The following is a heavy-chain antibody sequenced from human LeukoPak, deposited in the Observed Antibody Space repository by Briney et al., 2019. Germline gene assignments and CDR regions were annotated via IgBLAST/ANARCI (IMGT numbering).Heavy chain of an antibody. CDR3: ARVFRPSLTVFIIRGAFDI. CDR2: INTDGSST. J-gene: IGHJ3*02. Sequence: GGSLRLSCAASGFTFSSYWMHWVRQAPGKGLVWVSRINTDGSSTSYADSVKGRFTISRDNAKNSLYLQMNSLRVEDTAVYYCARVFRPSLTVFIIRGAFDIWGQGTMVTVSS. CDR1: GFTFSSYW. V-gene: IGHV3-74*01. D-gene: IGHD3-3*01.